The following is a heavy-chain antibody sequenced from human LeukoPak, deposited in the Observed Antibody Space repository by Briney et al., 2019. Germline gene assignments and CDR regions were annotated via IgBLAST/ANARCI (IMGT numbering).Heavy chain of an antibody. CDR1: GFTVSSNY. V-gene: IGHV3-53*01. CDR3: AKFVAGEVVVVPFDY. J-gene: IGHJ4*02. Sequence: GSLRLSCAASGFTVSSNYMSWVRQAPGKGLEWVSVIYSGGSTYYADSVKGRFTISRDNSKNTLYLQMNSLRAEDTAVYYCAKFVAGEVVVVPFDYWGQGTLVTVSS. D-gene: IGHD3-22*01. CDR2: IYSGGST.